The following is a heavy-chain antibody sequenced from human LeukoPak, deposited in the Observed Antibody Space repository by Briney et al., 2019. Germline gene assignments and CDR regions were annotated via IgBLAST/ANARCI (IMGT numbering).Heavy chain of an antibody. CDR3: ARDVGGYGEYIGQH. CDR1: GDTFISSYS. J-gene: IGHJ1*01. D-gene: IGHD4-17*01. CDR2: IVPIFGTA. V-gene: IGHV1-69*06. Sequence: SVKVSCKASGDTFISSYSISWVRQAPGQGLEWMGGIVPIFGTANYAQKFQGRVTITADKSTSTAYMELSSLRSEDTAVYYCARDVGGYGEYIGQHWGQGTLASVSS.